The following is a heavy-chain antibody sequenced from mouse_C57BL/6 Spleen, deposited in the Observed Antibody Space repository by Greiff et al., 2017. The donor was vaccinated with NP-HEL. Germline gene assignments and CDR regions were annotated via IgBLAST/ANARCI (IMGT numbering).Heavy chain of an antibody. CDR2: INYDGSST. D-gene: IGHD1-1*01. Sequence: EVNVVESEGGLVQPGSSMKLSCTASGFTFSDYYMAWVRQVPEKGLEWVANINYDGSSTYYLDSLKSRFIISRDNAKNILYLQMSSLKSEDTATYYCARDLYYGDFDYWGQGTTLTVSS. V-gene: IGHV5-16*01. CDR1: GFTFSDYY. J-gene: IGHJ2*01. CDR3: ARDLYYGDFDY.